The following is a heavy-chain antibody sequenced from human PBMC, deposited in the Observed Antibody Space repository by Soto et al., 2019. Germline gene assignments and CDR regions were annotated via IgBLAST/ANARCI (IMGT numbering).Heavy chain of an antibody. CDR3: ARRLAVAGHEYFQH. Sequence: QVQLVQSEAEVKKPGASVKVSCKASGYTFTSYYMNWVRQAPGQGLVWMGIIDPGGGSTDYAQKFQGRITMTRDTSTSTVYMELSSLRSDDTAMYYCARRLAVAGHEYFQHWGQGTLVTVSS. CDR2: IDPGGGST. D-gene: IGHD6-19*01. V-gene: IGHV1-46*03. J-gene: IGHJ1*01. CDR1: GYTFTSYY.